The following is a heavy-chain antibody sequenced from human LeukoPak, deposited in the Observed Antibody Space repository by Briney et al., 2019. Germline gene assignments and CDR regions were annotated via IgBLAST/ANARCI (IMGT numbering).Heavy chain of an antibody. J-gene: IGHJ6*03. V-gene: IGHV4-39*01. D-gene: IGHD6-13*01. Sequence: SETLSLTCTVSGGSISSSSYYWGWIRQPPGKGLEWIGSIYYGGSTYYNPSLKSRVTISVDTSKNQFSLKLSSVTAADTAVYYCARLSGAAAGFYYYYYYMDVWGKGTTVTVSS. CDR1: GGSISSSSYY. CDR2: IYYGGST. CDR3: ARLSGAAAGFYYYYYYMDV.